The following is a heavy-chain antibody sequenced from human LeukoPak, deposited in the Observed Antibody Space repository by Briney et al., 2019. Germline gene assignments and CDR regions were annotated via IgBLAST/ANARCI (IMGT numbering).Heavy chain of an antibody. CDR2: IIPILGIA. D-gene: IGHD3-10*01. CDR1: GGTFSSYA. CDR3: ARDRLGITMVRGVPGWFDP. V-gene: IGHV1-69*04. Sequence: SVKVSCKASGGTFSSYAISWVRQAPGQGLEWMGRIIPILGIANYAQKFQGRVTITADKSTSTAYMELSSLRSEDTAVYYCARDRLGITMVRGVPGWFDPWGQGTLVTVSS. J-gene: IGHJ5*02.